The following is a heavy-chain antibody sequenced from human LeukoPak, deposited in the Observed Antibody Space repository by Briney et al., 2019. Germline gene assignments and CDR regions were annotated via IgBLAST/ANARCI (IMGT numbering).Heavy chain of an antibody. D-gene: IGHD3-16*01. J-gene: IGHJ4*02. Sequence: PSETLSLTCTVSGVSISSYYWSWIRQPPGKGLEWIGYIYNSGSANYNPSLKSRVTISIDKSKNQFSLKLNSVTAADTAVYYCARGVWELNYLDSWGQGTPVTVSS. V-gene: IGHV4-59*12. CDR1: GVSISSYY. CDR2: IYNSGSA. CDR3: ARGVWELNYLDS.